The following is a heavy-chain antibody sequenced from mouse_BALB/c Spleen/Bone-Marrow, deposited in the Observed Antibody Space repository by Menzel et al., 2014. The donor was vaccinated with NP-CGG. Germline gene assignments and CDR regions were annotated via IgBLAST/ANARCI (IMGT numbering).Heavy chain of an antibody. D-gene: IGHD1-1*02. CDR3: ERYSNYSFDV. CDR1: GYTFTNYW. CDR2: INPSNGLA. J-gene: IGHJ1*01. V-gene: IGHV1S81*02. Sequence: QGQLHGSWAEVIKPWASVKLSFWTSGYTFTNYWIHWVKQRPGQGLGGVGDINPSNGLATYIEKCKSKTTLTVDPSSSPAYMQLSSLTSEDSAVYYCERYSNYSFDVWGAGTPVTVSS.